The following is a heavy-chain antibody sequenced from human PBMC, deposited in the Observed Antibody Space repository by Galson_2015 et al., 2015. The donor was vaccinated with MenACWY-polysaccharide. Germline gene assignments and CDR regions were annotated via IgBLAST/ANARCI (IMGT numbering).Heavy chain of an antibody. D-gene: IGHD2-21*01. CDR2: INPHSGAT. CDR3: ARKRLLVNAYYFDF. CDR1: GYIFNGNY. Sequence: SVKVSCKASGYIFNGNYIHWVRQAPGQGLEWMGWINPHSGATKLAQGFQGRVTLTTDSSISTAYMALSRLTSDDTAVYYCARKRLLVNAYYFDFWGQGTLVAVSS. V-gene: IGHV1-2*02. J-gene: IGHJ4*02.